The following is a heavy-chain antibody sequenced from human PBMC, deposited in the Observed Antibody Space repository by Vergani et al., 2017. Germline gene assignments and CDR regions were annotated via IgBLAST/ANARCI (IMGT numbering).Heavy chain of an antibody. J-gene: IGHJ6*02. Sequence: QVQLVQSGAEVKKPGSSVKVSCKASGGTFSSYAISWVRQAPGQGLEWMGGIIPIFGTANYAQKFQGRVTITADKSTSTAYMELSSLRSEDTAVYYCARXSGDYGDYGGYCYYGMDVWGQGTTVTVSS. CDR1: GGTFSSYA. V-gene: IGHV1-69*06. CDR3: ARXSGDYGDYGGYCYYGMDV. CDR2: IIPIFGTA. D-gene: IGHD4-17*01.